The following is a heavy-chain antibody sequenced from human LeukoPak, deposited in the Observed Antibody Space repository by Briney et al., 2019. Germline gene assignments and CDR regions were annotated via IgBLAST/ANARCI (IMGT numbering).Heavy chain of an antibody. D-gene: IGHD4-23*01. Sequence: SVKVSCKASGGTFTRYSISWVRLAHGQGHERMGWINPFFGTPDYARKFQGRLTISRDESTSTAYMELSTLRSEDTAVYFCARGGNSNAFDMWGQGTLVTVSS. CDR3: ARGGNSNAFDM. CDR2: INPFFGTP. V-gene: IGHV1-69*05. CDR1: GGTFTRYS. J-gene: IGHJ3*02.